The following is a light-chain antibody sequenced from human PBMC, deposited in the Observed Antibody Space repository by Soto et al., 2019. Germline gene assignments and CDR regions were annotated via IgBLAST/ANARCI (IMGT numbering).Light chain of an antibody. CDR1: QSVSSSY. J-gene: IGKJ5*01. CDR3: QQYGSSPIT. V-gene: IGKV3D-20*01. Sequence: EIVLTQSPATLALSPAERATLSCAASQSVSSSYLAWYQQKPGLAPRLLIYDASSRATGIPDRFSGSGSGTDFTLTISRLEPEDFAVYYCQQYGSSPITFGQGTRLEIK. CDR2: DAS.